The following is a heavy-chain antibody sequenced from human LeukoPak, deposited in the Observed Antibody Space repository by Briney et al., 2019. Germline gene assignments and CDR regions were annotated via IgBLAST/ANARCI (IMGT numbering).Heavy chain of an antibody. D-gene: IGHD6-25*01. CDR2: IKRDGRET. CDR1: GFTFSGYW. J-gene: IGHJ5*02. V-gene: IGHV3-7*01. CDR3: ARDLTRTSRPNWFDP. Sequence: GGSLRLSCAASGFTFSGYWMSWVRQAPGKGLEWVANIKRDGRETNYVDSVKGRFTISRDNRAKSLFLQMNSLRAEDTAVYYCARDLTRTSRPNWFDPWGQGTLVTVSS.